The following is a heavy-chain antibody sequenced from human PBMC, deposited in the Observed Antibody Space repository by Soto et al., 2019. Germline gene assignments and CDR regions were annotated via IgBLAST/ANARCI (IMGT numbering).Heavy chain of an antibody. V-gene: IGHV1-46*01. D-gene: IGHD3-10*01. Sequence: QVQLVQSGAEVKKSGASVKVSCKASGYTFASYYMHWVRQAPGQGLEWMGVINPSGGSRSYAQKVQGRGTMTRDTPTSTVHMERSSRRAEDTAGYYCAREPVVLRAGEYPDYWGYMDVWGKGTTVTVSS. J-gene: IGHJ6*03. CDR2: INPSGGSR. CDR3: AREPVVLRAGEYPDYWGYMDV. CDR1: GYTFASYY.